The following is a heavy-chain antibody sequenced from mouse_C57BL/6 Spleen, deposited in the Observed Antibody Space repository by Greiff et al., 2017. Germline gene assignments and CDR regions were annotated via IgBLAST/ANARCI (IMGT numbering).Heavy chain of an antibody. J-gene: IGHJ4*01. CDR1: GYTFTDYN. V-gene: IGHV1-22*01. CDR3: ARNGYGSSWAMDY. CDR2: INPNNGGT. Sequence: VQLQQSGPELVKPGASVKMSCKASGYTFTDYNMHWVKQSHGKSLEWIGYINPNNGGTSYNQKFKGKATLTVNKSSSTAYMELRSLTSEDSAVYYCARNGYGSSWAMDYWGQGTSVTVSS. D-gene: IGHD1-1*01.